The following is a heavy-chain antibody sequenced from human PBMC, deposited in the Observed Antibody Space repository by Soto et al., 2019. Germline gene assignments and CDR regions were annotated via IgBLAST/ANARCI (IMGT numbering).Heavy chain of an antibody. J-gene: IGHJ4*02. D-gene: IGHD5-12*01. CDR1: GGSLSGYY. CDR3: ARGQEGVVATH. Sequence: QVQLQQWGAGLLKPSETLSLNCAVNGGSLSGYYWSWIRQPPGKGLEWIGEIKDGGRTNYSPSLTRXXTXSXATSNNQFSLRLYSVTAADTGVYYCARGQEGVVATHWDQGTLVTVSS. V-gene: IGHV4-34*01. CDR2: IKDGGRT.